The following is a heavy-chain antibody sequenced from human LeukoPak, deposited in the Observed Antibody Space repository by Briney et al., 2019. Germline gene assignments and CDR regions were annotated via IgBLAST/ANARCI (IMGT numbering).Heavy chain of an antibody. CDR3: ARDSTVTPWDY. V-gene: IGHV3-7*01. CDR1: GFTFSTYN. D-gene: IGHD4-17*01. J-gene: IGHJ4*02. CDR2: IKQDGNEK. Sequence: GGSLRLSCAASGFTFSTYNMSWVRQAPGKGPEWVANIKQDGNEKYYVDSVKGRFTISRDNAKNSLYLQMNSLRAEDTAVYYCARDSTVTPWDYWGQGTLVTVSS.